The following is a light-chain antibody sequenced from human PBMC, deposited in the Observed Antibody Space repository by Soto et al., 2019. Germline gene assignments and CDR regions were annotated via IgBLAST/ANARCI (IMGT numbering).Light chain of an antibody. CDR3: QQYGGSPIT. J-gene: IGKJ5*01. V-gene: IGKV3-20*01. CDR2: GAS. Sequence: EIVLTQSPAPLSLSPGERATLSCRASQSVSRRLAWYQQRPGQSPRLLISGASMRASGVPVRFIGSGSGTDFTLTITRLEPEDVAVYYCQQYGGSPITLGLGTRLEIK. CDR1: QSVSRR.